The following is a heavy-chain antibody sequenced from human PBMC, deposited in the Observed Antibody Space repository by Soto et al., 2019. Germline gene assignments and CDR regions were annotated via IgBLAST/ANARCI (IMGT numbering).Heavy chain of an antibody. V-gene: IGHV4-30-2*01. CDR3: ARGGELLLSGVRVPVGWFDP. D-gene: IGHD3-10*01. CDR1: GDSISSGGYS. J-gene: IGHJ5*02. Sequence: SETLSLTCAVYGDSISSGGYSWGWIWQQPGKGLEWIGYIYHSGSTYYNPSLKSRVTISVDRSKNQFSLKLSAVTAADTAVYYCARGGELLLSGVRVPVGWFDPWGQGTLLTVSS. CDR2: IYHSGST.